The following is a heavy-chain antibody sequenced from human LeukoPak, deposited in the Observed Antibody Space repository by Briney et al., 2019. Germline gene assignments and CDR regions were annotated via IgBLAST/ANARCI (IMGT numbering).Heavy chain of an antibody. V-gene: IGHV3-53*01. J-gene: IGHJ4*02. Sequence: SGGSLRLSCAASGFTVSSNYMSWVRQAPGKGLEWVSVIYSGGSTYYADSVKGRFTISRDNSKNTLYLQMNSLRAEDTAVYYCARHYGSGSFYYFDYWGQGTLVTVSS. CDR1: GFTVSSNY. CDR3: ARHYGSGSFYYFDY. D-gene: IGHD3-10*01. CDR2: IYSGGST.